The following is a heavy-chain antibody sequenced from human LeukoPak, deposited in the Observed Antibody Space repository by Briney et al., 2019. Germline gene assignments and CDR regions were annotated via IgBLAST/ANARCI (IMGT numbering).Heavy chain of an antibody. CDR1: GFTFSSYA. D-gene: IGHD3-22*01. V-gene: IGHV3-30*04. CDR2: ISYDGSNK. J-gene: IGHJ5*02. CDR3: ARDWLVDYDSSGYDNWFDP. Sequence: AGGSLRLSCAASGFTFSSYAMHWVRQAPGKGLEWVAVISYDGSNKYYADSVKGRFTISRDNSKNTLYLQMNSLRAEDTAVYYCARDWLVDYDSSGYDNWFDPWGQGTLVTVSS.